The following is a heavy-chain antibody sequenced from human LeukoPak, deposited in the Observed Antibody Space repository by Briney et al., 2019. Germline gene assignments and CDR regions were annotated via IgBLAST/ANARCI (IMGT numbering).Heavy chain of an antibody. J-gene: IGHJ4*01. Sequence: GGSLRLSCAASGFTFSSYAMSWLRQAPGKGLEWVSAIRGSGGSTYYADSVKGRFTISRDNSKNTLYLQMNSLRAEDTAVYYCAKFPTYYYDTNGFYYFDYWGHGTLVTVSS. CDR2: IRGSGGST. CDR1: GFTFSSYA. D-gene: IGHD3-22*01. V-gene: IGHV3-23*01. CDR3: AKFPTYYYDTNGFYYFDY.